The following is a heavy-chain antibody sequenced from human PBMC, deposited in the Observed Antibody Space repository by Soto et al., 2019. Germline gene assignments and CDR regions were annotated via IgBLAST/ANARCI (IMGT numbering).Heavy chain of an antibody. CDR1: GFSLSTSGVG. J-gene: IGHJ3*02. D-gene: IGHD3-9*01. CDR2: IYWDDDK. CDR3: AHSDPSSYFDWLTDAFDI. V-gene: IGHV2-5*02. Sequence: QITLKESGPTLVKPTQTLTLTCTFSGFSLSTSGVGVGWIRQPPGKALEWPALIYWDDDKRYSPSLKSRLTITKDTSKNQVVLTMTNMDPVDTATYYCAHSDPSSYFDWLTDAFDIWGQGTMVTVSS.